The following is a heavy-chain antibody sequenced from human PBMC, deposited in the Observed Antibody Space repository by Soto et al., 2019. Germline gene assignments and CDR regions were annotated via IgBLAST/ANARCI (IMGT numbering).Heavy chain of an antibody. V-gene: IGHV3-23*01. CDR3: ATEMRATQGPFDN. J-gene: IGHJ4*02. Sequence: PGGSLRLSCVVSVFPFGANAMSWVRQAPGKGLEWVSGLSNTGRRTSYADSVKGRFNISRDNSENTVYLQMNSLRVEDTAVYYCATEMRATQGPFDNWGQGTLVTVSS. CDR2: LSNTGRRT. D-gene: IGHD1-26*01. CDR1: VFPFGANA.